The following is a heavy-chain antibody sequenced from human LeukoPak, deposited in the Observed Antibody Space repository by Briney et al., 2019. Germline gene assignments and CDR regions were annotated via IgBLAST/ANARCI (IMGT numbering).Heavy chain of an antibody. CDR1: GYSFTDYG. CDR3: ARRGYGDYGHY. V-gene: IGHV1-18*01. CDR2: ISAYNGNT. D-gene: IGHD4-17*01. J-gene: IGHJ4*02. Sequence: GASVKVSCKASGYSFTDYGISWVRQAPGQGLEWMGWISAYNGNTKYAQILQGRVTMTTDTSTSTAYMDLRSLRSDDTAVYYCARRGYGDYGHYWGQGTLVTVSS.